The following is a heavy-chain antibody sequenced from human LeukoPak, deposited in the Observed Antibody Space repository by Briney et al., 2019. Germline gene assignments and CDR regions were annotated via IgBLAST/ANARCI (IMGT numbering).Heavy chain of an antibody. CDR3: ARDPPYYYDSSGRKFDY. V-gene: IGHV1-2*02. D-gene: IGHD3-22*01. J-gene: IGHJ4*02. CDR1: GGTFSSYA. Sequence: ASVKVSCKASGGTFSSYAISWVRQAPGQGLEWMGWINPNSGGTNYAQKFQGRVTMTRDTSISTAYMELSRLRSDDTAVYYCARDPPYYYDSSGRKFDYWGQGTLVTVSS. CDR2: INPNSGGT.